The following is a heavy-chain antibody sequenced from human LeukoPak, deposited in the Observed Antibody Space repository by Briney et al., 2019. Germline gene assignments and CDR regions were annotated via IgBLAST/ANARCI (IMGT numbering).Heavy chain of an antibody. Sequence: SETLSLTCTVSGDSISNYYWSWIRQPPGKGLEWIGYIYHSGSTKYNPSLKSRVTKSIDTSKHQFSLKLSSVTAADTAMYYCARGGDTSSWYACFDPWGQGTLVTVSS. V-gene: IGHV4-59*01. CDR2: IYHSGST. D-gene: IGHD6-13*01. CDR1: GDSISNYY. J-gene: IGHJ5*02. CDR3: ARGGDTSSWYACFDP.